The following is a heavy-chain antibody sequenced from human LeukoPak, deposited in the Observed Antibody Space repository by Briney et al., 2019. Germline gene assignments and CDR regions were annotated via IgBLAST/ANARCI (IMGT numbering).Heavy chain of an antibody. Sequence: ESSETLSLTCTVSGGSISSDYWSWIRQPPGKGLEWIGYIYYSGSTNYNPSLKSRVTISVDTSKNQFSLKLNSVTAADTAVYHCARSPLFRAFDIWGQGTMVTVSS. J-gene: IGHJ3*02. CDR3: ARSPLFRAFDI. CDR1: GGSISSDY. CDR2: IYYSGST. V-gene: IGHV4-59*01.